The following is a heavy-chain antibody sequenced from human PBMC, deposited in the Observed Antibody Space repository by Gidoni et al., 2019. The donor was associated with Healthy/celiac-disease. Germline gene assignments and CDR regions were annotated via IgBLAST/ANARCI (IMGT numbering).Heavy chain of an antibody. Sequence: QVQLQESGPGLVKPSETLSLTCTVSGGSISSYYWSWIRPPPGKGLEWIGYIYYSGSTNYNPSLKSRVTISVDTSKNQFSLKLSSVTAADTAVYYCAADSNYGLGWFDPWGQGTLVTVSS. CDR1: GGSISSYY. V-gene: IGHV4-59*01. J-gene: IGHJ5*02. CDR3: AADSNYGLGWFDP. D-gene: IGHD4-4*01. CDR2: IYYSGST.